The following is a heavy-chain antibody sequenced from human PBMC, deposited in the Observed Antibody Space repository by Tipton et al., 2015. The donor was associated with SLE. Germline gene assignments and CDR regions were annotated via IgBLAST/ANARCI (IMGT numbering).Heavy chain of an antibody. CDR1: GDSIPSDY. V-gene: IGHV4-59*08. Sequence: TLSLTCTVSGDSIPSDYWTWIRQPPGKGLEWSGYISYSGSTNYNPSVRSRVSISLDTSKNQFSLKLSSVTAADTAVYYCARHDTNYGRNWFDPWGQGTLVTVSS. J-gene: IGHJ5*02. CDR3: ARHDTNYGRNWFDP. CDR2: ISYSGST. D-gene: IGHD2-8*01.